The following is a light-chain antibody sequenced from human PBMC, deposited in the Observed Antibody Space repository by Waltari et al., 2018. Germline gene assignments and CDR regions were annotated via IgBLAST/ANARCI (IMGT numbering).Light chain of an antibody. CDR3: ATWDDSLSGRV. CDR2: ANY. V-gene: IGLV1-44*01. J-gene: IGLJ3*02. Sequence: QSVLPQPPSTSGTPGQRVTISCSGSTSNIGTNTVHRYQLLPGTAPKTVIFANYHRPSGVPDRFSASKSGTSASLVISGLQSEDEADYFCATWDDSLSGRVFGGGTKVTVL. CDR1: TSNIGTNT.